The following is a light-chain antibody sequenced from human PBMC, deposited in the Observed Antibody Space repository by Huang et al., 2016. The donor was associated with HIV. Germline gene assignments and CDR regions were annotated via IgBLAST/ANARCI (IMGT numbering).Light chain of an antibody. J-gene: IGKJ4*01. Sequence: EVVLMQSPGTLSLSLGERATLPCKANKVVSGSYLAWYQQKPGQAPRLLIYGASSRASGIPDRFSGSGSGTDFTLIINRLEREDFAMYYCQQFGDPFTFGGGTKVEI. CDR3: QQFGDPFT. CDR2: GAS. CDR1: KVVSGSY. V-gene: IGKV3-20*01.